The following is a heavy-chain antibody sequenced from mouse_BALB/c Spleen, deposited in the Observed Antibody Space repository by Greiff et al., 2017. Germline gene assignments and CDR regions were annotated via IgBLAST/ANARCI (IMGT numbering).Heavy chain of an antibody. CDR1: GFNIKDYY. CDR3: AIYYYGSSYDFDV. Sequence: EVQLQQSGAELVRPGALVKLSCKASGFNIKDYYMHWVKQRPEQGLEWIGWIDPENGNTIYDPKFQGKASITADTSSNTAYLQLSSLTSEDTAVYYCAIYYYGSSYDFDVWGAGTTVTVSS. CDR2: IDPENGNT. J-gene: IGHJ1*01. D-gene: IGHD1-1*01. V-gene: IGHV14-1*02.